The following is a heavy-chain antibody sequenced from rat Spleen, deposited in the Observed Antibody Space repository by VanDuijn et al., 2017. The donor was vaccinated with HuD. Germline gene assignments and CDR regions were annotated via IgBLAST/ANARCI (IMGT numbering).Heavy chain of an antibody. CDR3: ARQGYYSNYIDDY. CDR1: GFTFNNYW. V-gene: IGHV5-31*01. Sequence: EVQLVESGGGLVQPGRSLKLSCVASGFTFNNYWMTWIRQAPGKGLEWVASITHTDSSTYYPDSVRGRFTISRDNAKSTLYLQMNSLRSEDTATYYCARQGYYSNYIDDYWGQGVIVTVAS. J-gene: IGHJ2*01. CDR2: ITHTDSST. D-gene: IGHD1-2*01.